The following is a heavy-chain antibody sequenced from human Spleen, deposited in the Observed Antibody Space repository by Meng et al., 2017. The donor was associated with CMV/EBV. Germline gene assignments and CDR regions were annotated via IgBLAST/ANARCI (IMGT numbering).Heavy chain of an antibody. CDR2: INPNSGGT. Sequence: YTFTGYYMHWVRQAPGQGLEWMGWINPNSGGTNYAQKFQGRVTMTRDTSISTAYMELSRLRSDDTAVYYCARGGVVVPAAIPGYLQHWGQGTLVTVSS. V-gene: IGHV1-2*02. CDR1: YTFTGYY. D-gene: IGHD2-2*02. CDR3: ARGGVVVPAAIPGYLQH. J-gene: IGHJ1*01.